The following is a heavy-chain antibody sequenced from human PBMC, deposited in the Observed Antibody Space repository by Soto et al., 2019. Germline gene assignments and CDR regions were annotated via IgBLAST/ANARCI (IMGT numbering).Heavy chain of an antibody. V-gene: IGHV3-21*01. CDR3: ARGNLACQGAFDL. Sequence: PGGSLRLSCADSGFIFSDFQFNWVRQAPEGGLESLSSITGTSAFIEYAESIEGRFTISRDNPNNLLFLHTDNLRPENTAVYYCARGNLACQGAFDLWGQGTLVT. D-gene: IGHD3-16*01. CDR2: ITGTSAFI. CDR1: GFIFSDFQ. J-gene: IGHJ4*02.